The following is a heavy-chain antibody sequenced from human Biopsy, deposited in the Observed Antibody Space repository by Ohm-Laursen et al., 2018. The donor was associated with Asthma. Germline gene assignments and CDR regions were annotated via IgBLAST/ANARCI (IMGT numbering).Heavy chain of an antibody. J-gene: IGHJ6*02. CDR1: SGSGGYMRSGNYY. V-gene: IGHV4-39*01. D-gene: IGHD6-13*01. CDR3: VRGSSSWHHGPFHYYYGMDV. CDR2: IYYSGTT. Sequence: TLSLTCSLSSGSGGYMRSGNYYWGWIRQPPGKGLEWIGSIYYSGTTYYNPSLESRFTVSADTSKNQFSLNLTSMTAADTAVYYCVRGSSSWHHGPFHYYYGMDVWGQGTTATVSS.